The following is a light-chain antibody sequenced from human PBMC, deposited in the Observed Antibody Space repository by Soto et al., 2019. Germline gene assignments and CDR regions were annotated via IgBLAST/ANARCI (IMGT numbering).Light chain of an antibody. CDR2: DAS. CDR3: QQRANWPLTT. J-gene: IGKJ5*01. V-gene: IGKV3-11*01. CDR1: QSVSNF. Sequence: EIVLTQSPATLSLSPGERATLSCRASQSVSNFLAWYQQKHGQAPRLLIYDASNRATGIPARFSGSGSGTDFTLTIRSLEPEDFAIYYCQQRANWPLTTFGHGTRLEI.